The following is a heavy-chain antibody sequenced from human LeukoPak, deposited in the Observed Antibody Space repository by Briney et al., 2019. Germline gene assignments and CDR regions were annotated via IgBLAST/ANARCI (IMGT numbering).Heavy chain of an antibody. J-gene: IGHJ4*02. CDR1: GYIFTSYY. CDR2: ISAYNGNT. D-gene: IGHD6-19*01. CDR3: ARVSSGWYKYFDY. V-gene: IGHV1-18*04. Sequence: ASVNVSCKASGYIFTSYYMHWVRQAPGQGLEWMGWISAYNGNTNYAQKLQGRVTMTTDTSTSTAYMELRSLRSDDTAVYYCARVSSGWYKYFDYWGQGTLVTVSS.